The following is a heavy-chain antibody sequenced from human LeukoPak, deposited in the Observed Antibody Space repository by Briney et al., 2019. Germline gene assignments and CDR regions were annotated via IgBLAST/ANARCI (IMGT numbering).Heavy chain of an antibody. CDR1: GASTSSYY. Sequence: PSETLSLTCTVSGASTSSYYWSWIRQPPGKGLEWIGYIFYTGSTNYNPSLKSRVTISVLTSKNRFSLKLSSVTAADTAVYYCATLTGGDDAFDIWGQGTMVTVSS. D-gene: IGHD4-23*01. CDR3: ATLTGGDDAFDI. V-gene: IGHV4-59*01. J-gene: IGHJ3*02. CDR2: IFYTGST.